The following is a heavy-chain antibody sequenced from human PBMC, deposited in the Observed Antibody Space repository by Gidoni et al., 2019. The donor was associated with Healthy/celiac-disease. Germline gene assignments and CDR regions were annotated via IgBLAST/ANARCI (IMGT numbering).Heavy chain of an antibody. D-gene: IGHD1-26*01. CDR3: ARGRSGFVYYYYYGMDV. Sequence: QVQLQQWGAGLLKPSETLSLTCAVYGGSFSGYYWSWIRQPPGKGLEWIGEINHSGSTNYNPSLKSRVTISVDTFKNQFSLKLSSVTAADTAVYYCARGRSGFVYYYYYGMDVWGQGTTVTVSS. CDR2: INHSGST. CDR1: GGSFSGYY. V-gene: IGHV4-34*01. J-gene: IGHJ6*02.